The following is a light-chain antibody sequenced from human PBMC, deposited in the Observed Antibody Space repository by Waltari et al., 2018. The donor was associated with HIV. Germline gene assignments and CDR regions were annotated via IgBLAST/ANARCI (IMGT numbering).Light chain of an antibody. Sequence: QSALTQPRSVSGPPGQSVTISCSGTSSDIGSYNYVSWYQERPGTAPKLMIYDVTHRPSGVPDRFSGSKSGNTASLTISGLQADDEADYYCCSYAGSYTLVFGGGTKLTVV. CDR3: CSYAGSYTLV. V-gene: IGLV2-11*01. CDR2: DVT. J-gene: IGLJ3*02. CDR1: SSDIGSYNY.